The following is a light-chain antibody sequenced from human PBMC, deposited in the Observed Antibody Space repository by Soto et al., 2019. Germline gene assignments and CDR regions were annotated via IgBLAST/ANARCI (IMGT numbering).Light chain of an antibody. J-gene: IGKJ1*01. Sequence: EIVLTQSPGTLSLSPGESAALSCRASQSDTSDYLVWYRQKPGQAPRLLIYAISSRAAGIPDRFSGSGSGTDFTLTITRLELEDSAVYYCPQHSSSPWTFGQGTRVEV. CDR3: PQHSSSPWT. CDR2: AIS. V-gene: IGKV3-20*01. CDR1: QSDTSDY.